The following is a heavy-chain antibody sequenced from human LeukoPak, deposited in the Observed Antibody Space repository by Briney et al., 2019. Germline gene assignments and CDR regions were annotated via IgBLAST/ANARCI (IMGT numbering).Heavy chain of an antibody. CDR2: ITGSGGNT. J-gene: IGHJ6*02. D-gene: IGHD6-13*01. CDR3: AKAASSSWPSYYYGMDV. V-gene: IGHV3-23*01. Sequence: GGSLRLSCAASGFIFSSYSMSWVRQAPGKGLEWVSVITGSGGNTYCGDSVKGRFTISKDNSKNTVYLQMSSLRVDDTAVYYCAKAASSSWPSYYYGMDVWGQGTTVTVSS. CDR1: GFIFSSYS.